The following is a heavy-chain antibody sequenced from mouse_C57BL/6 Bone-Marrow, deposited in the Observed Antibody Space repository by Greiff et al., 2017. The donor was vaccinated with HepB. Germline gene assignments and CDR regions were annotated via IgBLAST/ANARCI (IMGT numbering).Heavy chain of an antibody. Sequence: VQLQQPGAVLVWPGSSVKLSCKASGYTLTSFWMYLVKQSPIPGLEWSGNIDPSDNETHYNQQFKYKATLTVDKSSSTAYMQLSSLTSEDSAVYYCAREEGYWDQGTTLTVSS. CDR3: AREEGY. J-gene: IGHJ2*01. CDR1: GYTLTSFW. V-gene: IGHV1-52*01. CDR2: IDPSDNET.